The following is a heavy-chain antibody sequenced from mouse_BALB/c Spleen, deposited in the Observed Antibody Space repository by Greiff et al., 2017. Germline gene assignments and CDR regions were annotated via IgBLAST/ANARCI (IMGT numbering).Heavy chain of an antibody. CDR3: ARALSYYYAMDY. D-gene: IGHD1-1*02. CDR1: GFTFSDYY. V-gene: IGHV5-4*02. CDR2: ISDGGSYT. J-gene: IGHJ4*01. Sequence: EVMLVESGGGLVKPGGSLKLSCAASGFTFSDYYMYWVRQTPEKRLEWVATISDGGSYTYYPDSVKGRFTISRDNAKNNLYLQMSSLKSEDTAMYYCARALSYYYAMDYWGQGTSVTVSS.